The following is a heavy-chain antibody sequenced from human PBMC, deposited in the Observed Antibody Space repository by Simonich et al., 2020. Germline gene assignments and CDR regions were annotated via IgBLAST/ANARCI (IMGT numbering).Heavy chain of an antibody. Sequence: QVQLVQSGAEVKKPGASVKVSCKASGYTFTSYGISWVRQATGQGLEWMGWISAYNGNTNSAKKLQGRGTMTTDTATSTAYMELRSLRSDDTAVYYCARASRGTWWYYYFDYWGQGTLVTVSS. J-gene: IGHJ4*02. CDR3: ARASRGTWWYYYFDY. CDR1: GYTFTSYG. V-gene: IGHV1-18*01. D-gene: IGHD2-15*01. CDR2: ISAYNGNT.